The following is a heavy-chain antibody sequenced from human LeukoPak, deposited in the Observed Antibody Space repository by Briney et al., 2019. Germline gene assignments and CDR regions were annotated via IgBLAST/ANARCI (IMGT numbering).Heavy chain of an antibody. CDR2: MNPNNGNT. D-gene: IGHD2-2*02. J-gene: IGHJ5*02. Sequence: GASVKVSCKASGFTFTSYDINWVRQASGQGLEWMGWMNPNNGNTGYARKFQGRVTMTRDTSISTAYMELRGLRSEDTAVYYCVRDAEGAAISVNYWFDPWGQGTLVTVSS. CDR3: VRDAEGAAISVNYWFDP. V-gene: IGHV1-8*01. CDR1: GFTFTSYD.